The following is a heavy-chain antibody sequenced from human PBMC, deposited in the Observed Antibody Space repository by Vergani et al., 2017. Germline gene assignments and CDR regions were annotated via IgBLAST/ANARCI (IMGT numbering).Heavy chain of an antibody. CDR3: TKGSRGYTGYFFDY. CDR1: GFVFNSYP. CDR2: VSGSSATP. V-gene: IGHV3-23*01. Sequence: EVQLLESGGKLVQPGGSLKVSGAASGFVFNSYPMTWVRQAPGKGREWVSSVSGSSATPYYADSVKGRFIISRDNSKNTLHLQMNSLRADDTAVYYCTKGSRGYTGYFFDYWGQGTLATVSS. J-gene: IGHJ4*02. D-gene: IGHD5-12*01.